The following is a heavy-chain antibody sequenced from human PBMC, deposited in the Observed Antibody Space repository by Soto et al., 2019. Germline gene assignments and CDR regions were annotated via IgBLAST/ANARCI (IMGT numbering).Heavy chain of an antibody. D-gene: IGHD6-19*01. CDR2: IYYSGST. V-gene: IGHV4-39*01. CDR1: GGSISSSSYY. CDR3: ARHSGYSSGWPIRYYYYYYGMDV. J-gene: IGHJ6*02. Sequence: SETLSLTCTVSGGSISSSSYYWGWIRQPPGKGLEWIGSIYYSGSTYYNPSLKSRVTISVDTSKNQFSLKLSSVTAADTAVYYCARHSGYSSGWPIRYYYYYYGMDVWGQGTTVTVSS.